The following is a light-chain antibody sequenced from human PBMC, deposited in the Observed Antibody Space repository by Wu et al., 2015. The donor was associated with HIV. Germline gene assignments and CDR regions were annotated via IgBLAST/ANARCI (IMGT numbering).Light chain of an antibody. CDR2: DGL. CDR1: QSVSSSY. CDR3: LQRSNWPSVT. V-gene: IGKV3D-20*02. J-gene: IGKJ5*01. Sequence: EIVLTQSPGTLSLSPGERATLSCRASQSVSSSYLAWYQQTPGQPPRLLIYDGLNRAAGIPDRFSGRGSGTDFTLTISNLEPEDFAVYYCLQRSNWPSVTFGQGTRLEI.